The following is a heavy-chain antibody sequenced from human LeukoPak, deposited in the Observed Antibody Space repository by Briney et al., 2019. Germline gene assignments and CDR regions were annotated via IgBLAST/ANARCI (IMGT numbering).Heavy chain of an antibody. V-gene: IGHV1-18*01. D-gene: IGHD6-19*01. CDR3: ARDPVSGYYYYGMDV. Sequence: GASVKVSCKASGYTFTSYGISWVRQAPGQGLEWMGWISAYNGNTNYAQKLQGRVTMTTDTSTSTAYMELRSLRSDDTAVYYCARDPVSGYYYYGMDVWGQGTTVTVSS. CDR1: GYTFTSYG. J-gene: IGHJ6*02. CDR2: ISAYNGNT.